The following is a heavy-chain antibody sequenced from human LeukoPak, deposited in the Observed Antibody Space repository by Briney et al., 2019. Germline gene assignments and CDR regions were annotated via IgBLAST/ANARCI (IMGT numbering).Heavy chain of an antibody. CDR1: GFTFSDYW. V-gene: IGHV3-7*01. Sequence: GGSLRLSCAASGFTFSDYWMSWARQAPGKGLEWVANISQDGSAKYYVDSVKGRFAVSRDNAKNSLYLQINGLRAEDTAVYYCTRRKFYSDYDPFDYWGQGTLVTVSS. CDR3: TRRKFYSDYDPFDY. CDR2: ISQDGSAK. J-gene: IGHJ4*02. D-gene: IGHD5-12*01.